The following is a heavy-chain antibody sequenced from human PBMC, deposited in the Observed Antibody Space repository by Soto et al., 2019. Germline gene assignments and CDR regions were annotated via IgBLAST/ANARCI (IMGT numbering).Heavy chain of an antibody. J-gene: IGHJ6*03. CDR2: IRNKANSYTT. D-gene: IGHD2-2*01. V-gene: IGHV3-72*01. Sequence: GGSLRLSCAASGFTFSDYYMDWVRQAPGKGLEWVGRIRNKANSYTTEYAGSVKGRFTISRDDLKNSLYLQMNSLKTEDTAVYYCARVPVVPAASYYYYYYMDVWGKGTTVTVSS. CDR1: GFTFSDYY. CDR3: ARVPVVPAASYYYYYYMDV.